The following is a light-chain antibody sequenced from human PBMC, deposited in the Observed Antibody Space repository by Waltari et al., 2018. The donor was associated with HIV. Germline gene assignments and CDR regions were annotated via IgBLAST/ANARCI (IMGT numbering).Light chain of an antibody. CDR3: DSYTPQSFHV. CDR2: EVT. CDR1: NSDVGGYNY. Sequence: QSALTQPASVSGSPGQSITISCTGTNSDVGGYNYVSWYQQHPGKAPRLIIFEVTKRPAGISTRFSGSKSGNSASLTISGLQSEDEADYYCDSYTPQSFHVFGSGTRVTVL. J-gene: IGLJ1*01. V-gene: IGLV2-14*01.